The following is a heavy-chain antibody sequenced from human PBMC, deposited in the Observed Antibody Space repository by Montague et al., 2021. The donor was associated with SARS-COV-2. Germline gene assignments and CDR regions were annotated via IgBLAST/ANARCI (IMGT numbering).Heavy chain of an antibody. CDR1: GGPISSSSYY. CDR2: IYYSGST. J-gene: IGHJ4*02. CDR3: ASLGVYYDSSGLLGFDY. Sequence: SETLSLTCTVSGGPISSSSYYWGWIRQPPGKGLEWIGSIYYSGSTYYSPSLKSRVTISVDTFKNQFSLKLSSVTAADTAVYYCASLGVYYDSSGLLGFDYWGQGTLVTVSS. V-gene: IGHV4-39*01. D-gene: IGHD3-22*01.